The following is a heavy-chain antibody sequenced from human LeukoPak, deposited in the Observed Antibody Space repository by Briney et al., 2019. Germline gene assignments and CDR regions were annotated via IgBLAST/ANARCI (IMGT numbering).Heavy chain of an antibody. CDR1: GYSFTSHW. CDR3: TRRAASCGGDCYSGDY. D-gene: IGHD2-21*02. Sequence: KRGESLKISCKGSGYSFTSHWIGWVRQMPGKGLEWMGIVYPGESYTRYSPSFQGQVTISADNSISTAYLQWSSLKASDTAMYYCTRRAASCGGDCYSGDYWGQGTLVTVSS. J-gene: IGHJ4*02. V-gene: IGHV5-51*01. CDR2: VYPGESYT.